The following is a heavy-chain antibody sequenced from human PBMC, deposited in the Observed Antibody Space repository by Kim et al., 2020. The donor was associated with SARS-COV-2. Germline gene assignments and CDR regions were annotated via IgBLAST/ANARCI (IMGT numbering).Heavy chain of an antibody. CDR2: INHSGST. D-gene: IGHD3-9*01. V-gene: IGHV4-34*01. J-gene: IGHJ5*02. CDR1: GGSFSGYY. CDR3: ARGLSRSRYFDPTWGWFDP. Sequence: SETLSLTCAVYGGSFSGYYWSWIRQPPGKGLEWIGEINHSGSTNYNPSLKSRVTISVDTSKNQFSLKLSSVTAADTAVYYCARGLSRSRYFDPTWGWFDPWGQGTLVTVSS.